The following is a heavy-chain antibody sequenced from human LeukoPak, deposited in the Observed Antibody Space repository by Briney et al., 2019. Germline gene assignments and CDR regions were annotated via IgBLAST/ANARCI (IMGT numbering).Heavy chain of an antibody. V-gene: IGHV4-59*01. CDR1: GGSISSYY. J-gene: IGHJ4*02. D-gene: IGHD3-22*01. Sequence: SETLSLTCTVSGGSISSYYWSWIRQPPGKGLEWIGCIYYSGSTNYNPSLKSRVTISVDTSKNQFSLKLSSVTAADTAVYFCARGDSGSYYDSSGSISYYFDKWGQGTLVTVSS. CDR3: ARGDSGSYYDSSGSISYYFDK. CDR2: IYYSGST.